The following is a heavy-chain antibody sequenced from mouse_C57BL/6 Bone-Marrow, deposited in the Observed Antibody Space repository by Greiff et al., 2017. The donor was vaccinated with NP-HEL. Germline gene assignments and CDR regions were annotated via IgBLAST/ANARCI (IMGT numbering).Heavy chain of an antibody. CDR2: IDPSDSYT. J-gene: IGHJ4*01. CDR1: GYTFTSYW. Sequence: QVQLQQPGAELVMPGASVKLSCKASGYTFTSYWMHWVKQRPGQGLEWIGEIDPSDSYTNYNQKFKGKSTLTVDKSSSTAYMQLSSLTSEDSAVYYCASIYCNYGEDAMDYWGQGTSVTVSS. CDR3: ASIYCNYGEDAMDY. D-gene: IGHD2-1*01. V-gene: IGHV1-69*01.